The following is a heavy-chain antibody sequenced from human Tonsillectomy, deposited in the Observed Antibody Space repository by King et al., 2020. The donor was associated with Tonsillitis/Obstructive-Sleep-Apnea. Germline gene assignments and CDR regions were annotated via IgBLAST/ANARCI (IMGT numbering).Heavy chain of an antibody. J-gene: IGHJ3*01. D-gene: IGHD3-3*01. CDR3: ASAIFGEVIILDACDV. Sequence: QLQESHPGLVKPSETLSLTCSVSGASISSRTYYWGWIRQPPGKGLEWIGSFFYTGSTYYNPSLESRVTISVDTSKNQFSLKLSSVTAADTAVYYCASAIFGEVIILDACDVWGPGTMVTVSS. V-gene: IGHV4-39*01. CDR1: GASISSRTYY. CDR2: FFYTGST.